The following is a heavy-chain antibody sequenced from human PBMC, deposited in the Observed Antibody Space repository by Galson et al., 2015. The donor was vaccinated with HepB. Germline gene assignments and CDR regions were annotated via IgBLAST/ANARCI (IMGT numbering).Heavy chain of an antibody. J-gene: IGHJ4*02. CDR3: ARDPSIMITAWGFDY. V-gene: IGHV3-48*03. CDR1: GFTFSSYE. Sequence: SLRLSCAASGFTFSSYEMNWVRQAPGKGLEWVSYISSSGSTIYYADSVKGRFTISRDNAKNSLYLQMNSLRAEDTAVYYCARDPSIMITAWGFDYWGQGTLVTVSS. CDR2: ISSSGSTI. D-gene: IGHD3-16*01.